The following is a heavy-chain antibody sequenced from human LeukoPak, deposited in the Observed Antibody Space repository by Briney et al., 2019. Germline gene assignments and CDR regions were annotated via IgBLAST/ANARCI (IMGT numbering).Heavy chain of an antibody. CDR2: INPNSGGT. D-gene: IGHD6-6*01. V-gene: IGHV1-2*02. J-gene: IGHJ3*02. Sequence: GASVTVSCKASGYIFTGYYMHWVRQAPGQGLEWMGWINPNSGGTNYAQKFQGRVTMTRDTSISTAYMELSRLRSDDTAVYYCARGRDEYSSSGAFDIWGQGTMVTVSS. CDR3: ARGRDEYSSSGAFDI. CDR1: GYIFTGYY.